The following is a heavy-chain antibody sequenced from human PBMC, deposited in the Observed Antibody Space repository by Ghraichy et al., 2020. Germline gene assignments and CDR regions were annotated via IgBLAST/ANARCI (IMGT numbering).Heavy chain of an antibody. Sequence: ASVKVSCKASGYTFTSYAMNWVRQAPGQGLEWMGWINTNTGNPTYAQGFTGRFVFSLDTSVSTAYLQISSLKAEDTAVYYCARPRQATYGGNLNWFDPWGQGTLVTVSS. CDR3: ARPRQATYGGNLNWFDP. V-gene: IGHV7-4-1*02. D-gene: IGHD4-23*01. J-gene: IGHJ5*02. CDR1: GYTFTSYA. CDR2: INTNTGNP.